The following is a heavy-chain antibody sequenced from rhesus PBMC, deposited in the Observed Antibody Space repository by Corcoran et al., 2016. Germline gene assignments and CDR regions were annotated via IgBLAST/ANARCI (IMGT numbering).Heavy chain of an antibody. CDR1: GGSFSGYY. Sequence: GLVKPSETLSLTCAVSGGSFSGYYWGWIRQPPGKGLEWIGYISGSSGSTDYNPSLRSRVTISTDTSKNHFSLTLSSVTAADTAMYYCVRVYSYSNLPYYFDYWGQGVLVTVSS. CDR2: ISGSSGST. CDR3: VRVYSYSNLPYYFDY. V-gene: IGHV4-165*01. J-gene: IGHJ4*01. D-gene: IGHD4-23*01.